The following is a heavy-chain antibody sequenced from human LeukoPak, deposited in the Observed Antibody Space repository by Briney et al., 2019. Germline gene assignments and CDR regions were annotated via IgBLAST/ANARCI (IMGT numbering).Heavy chain of an antibody. V-gene: IGHV1-69*05. CDR1: GGTFSSYA. CDR3: ARGGLIDSSGYQH. J-gene: IGHJ1*01. CDR2: IIPIFGTA. Sequence: ASVKVSCKASGGTFSSYAISWVRQAPGQGREWMGRIIPIFGTANYAQKFQGRVTITTDESTSTAYMELSSLRSEDTAVYYCARGGLIDSSGYQHWGQGTLVTVSS. D-gene: IGHD3-22*01.